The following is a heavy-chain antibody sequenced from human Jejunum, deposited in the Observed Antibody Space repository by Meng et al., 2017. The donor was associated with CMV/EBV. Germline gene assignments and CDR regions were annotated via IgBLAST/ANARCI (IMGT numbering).Heavy chain of an antibody. Sequence: FSLSKYRRNWGRQTQGKGLVWVSRISPDGSSTRYADSVKGRFTISRDNVNNMMYLRMSSLRDEDTAVYFCARDKRILDTYYVMDVWGHGTTVTVSS. CDR2: ISPDGSST. J-gene: IGHJ6*02. D-gene: IGHD3-3*01. CDR3: ARDKRILDTYYVMDV. V-gene: IGHV3-74*01. CDR1: FSLSKYR.